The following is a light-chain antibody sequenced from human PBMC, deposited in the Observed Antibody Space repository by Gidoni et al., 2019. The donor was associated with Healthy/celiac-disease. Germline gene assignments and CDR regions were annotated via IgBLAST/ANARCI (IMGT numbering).Light chain of an antibody. CDR1: QSFSSSY. Sequence: EIVLTQSPRTLSLSPGERATLSCRASQSFSSSYLAWYQQKPGQAPRLLIYGASSRATGIPDRFSGSGSGTDFTLTISRLEPEDFAVYYCQQYGSSPISFGGGTKVEIK. V-gene: IGKV3-20*01. J-gene: IGKJ4*01. CDR3: QQYGSSPIS. CDR2: GAS.